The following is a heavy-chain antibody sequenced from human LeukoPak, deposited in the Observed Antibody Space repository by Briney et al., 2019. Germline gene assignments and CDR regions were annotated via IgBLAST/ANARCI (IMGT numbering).Heavy chain of an antibody. J-gene: IGHJ6*03. CDR3: ARDCVENHPYYYYYYMDV. V-gene: IGHV3-7*01. Sequence: GGSLRLSCAASGFTFSSYWMSRVRQAPGKGLEWVANIKQDGSEKYYVDSVKGRFTISRDNAKNSLYLQMNSLRAEDTAVYYCARDCVENHPYYYYYYMDVWGKGTTVTVSS. CDR1: GFTFSSYW. D-gene: IGHD1-14*01. CDR2: IKQDGSEK.